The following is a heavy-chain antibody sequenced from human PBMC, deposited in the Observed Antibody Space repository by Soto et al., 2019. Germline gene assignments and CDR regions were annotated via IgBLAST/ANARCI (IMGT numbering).Heavy chain of an antibody. CDR3: ARQIVVVVAATYDAFDI. D-gene: IGHD2-15*01. V-gene: IGHV3-66*04. J-gene: IGHJ3*02. Sequence: GGSLRLSCAASGFTVSSNYMSWVRQAPGKGLEWVSVIYSGGSTYYADSVKGRFTISRDNSKNTLYLQMNSLRAEDTAVYYCARQIVVVVAATYDAFDIWGQGTMVTVSS. CDR2: IYSGGST. CDR1: GFTVSSNY.